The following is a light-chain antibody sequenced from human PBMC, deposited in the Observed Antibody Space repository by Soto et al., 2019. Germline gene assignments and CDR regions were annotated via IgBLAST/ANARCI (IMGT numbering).Light chain of an antibody. Sequence: QAVVTQPASVSGSPGRSIPISATGPTGEVGGYNLVSWYQQHPGKAPKFLIYEDSKRPSGVSDRFSGSKSGNTASLTISGLQAEDEADYYCCSHAGSRTYVVFGGGTQLTVL. CDR3: CSHAGSRTYVV. J-gene: IGLJ2*01. CDR1: TGEVGGYNL. CDR2: EDS. V-gene: IGLV2-23*01.